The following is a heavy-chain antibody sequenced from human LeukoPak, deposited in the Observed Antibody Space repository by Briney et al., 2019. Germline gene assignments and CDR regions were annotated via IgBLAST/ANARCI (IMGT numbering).Heavy chain of an antibody. CDR2: MNPNSGNT. V-gene: IGHV1-8*01. CDR3: ARGRSEYYDFWSGYGPPYYYGMDV. Sequence: GASVKVSCKASGYTFTSYDINWVRQATGQRLEWMGWMNPNSGNTGYAQKFQGRVTMTRNTSISTAYMELSSLRSEDTAVYYCARGRSEYYDFWSGYGPPYYYGMDVWGQGTTVTVSS. CDR1: GYTFTSYD. J-gene: IGHJ6*02. D-gene: IGHD3-3*01.